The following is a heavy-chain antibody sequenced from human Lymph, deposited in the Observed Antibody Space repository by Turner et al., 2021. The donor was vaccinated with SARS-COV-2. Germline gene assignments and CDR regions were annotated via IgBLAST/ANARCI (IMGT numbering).Heavy chain of an antibody. D-gene: IGHD2-15*01. J-gene: IGHJ6*02. V-gene: IGHV3-33*01. CDR2: IGYDGSNK. CDR3: AREGDALAGGMDV. Sequence: QVQLVESGGGVVQPGRSLRVPCAASGFTFSSHGMHGVRQAPGKGLEWVAVIGYDGSNKYYADSVKGRFTISRENSKNTLYLQMNSLRAEDTAVYYCAREGDALAGGMDVWGQGTTVTVSS. CDR1: GFTFSSHG.